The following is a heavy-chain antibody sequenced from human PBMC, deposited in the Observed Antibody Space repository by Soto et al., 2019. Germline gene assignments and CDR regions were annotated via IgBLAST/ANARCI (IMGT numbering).Heavy chain of an antibody. CDR3: ADRCNGGRCSPFDN. V-gene: IGHV3-23*01. CDR2: VSAGGTSA. J-gene: IGHJ4*02. CDR1: GFTFSSYA. Sequence: EVQLLESGGGLVQPGGSLRLSCAASGFTFSSYAMGWVRQAPGKGLEWVSAVSAGGTSAYYAASVEGRFTISRDNSKNTLYLQMNSLRVEDTARYYCADRCNGGRCSPFDNWGQGTLVTVAS. D-gene: IGHD2-15*01.